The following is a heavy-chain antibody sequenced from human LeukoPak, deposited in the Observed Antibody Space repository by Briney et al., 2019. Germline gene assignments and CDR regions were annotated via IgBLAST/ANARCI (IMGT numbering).Heavy chain of an antibody. D-gene: IGHD1-26*01. Sequence: SETLSLTCTVSSGPLSSSIYYWGWIRQPPGKGLQWLGTIYYNGATQYNPSLTSRVTISVDTYKNQFSLKLTSVTAADTAVYYCAREDRVGATTGSDHWGQGTLVTVSS. CDR1: SGPLSSSIYY. CDR2: IYYNGAT. CDR3: AREDRVGATTGSDH. J-gene: IGHJ4*02. V-gene: IGHV4-39*01.